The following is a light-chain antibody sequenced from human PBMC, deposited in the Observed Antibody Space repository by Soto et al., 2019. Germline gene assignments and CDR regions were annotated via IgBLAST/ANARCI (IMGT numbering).Light chain of an antibody. CDR1: NIVGYN. J-gene: IGLJ1*01. CDR2: DDD. CDR3: QIWDSDSEHHV. Sequence: SYVLTQPPSVSVAPGRAARVTRGGSNIVGYNVQWYQQKLGQAPVLVVYDDDVRPSGIPERFSGSNSGNTATLTISRVEDGDEADYYCQIWDSDSEHHVLGSGTKVPV. V-gene: IGLV3-21*02.